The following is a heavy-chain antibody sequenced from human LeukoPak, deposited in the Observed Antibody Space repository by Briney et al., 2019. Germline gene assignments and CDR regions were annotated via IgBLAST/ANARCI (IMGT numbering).Heavy chain of an antibody. CDR1: GFTVSSNY. J-gene: IGHJ4*02. D-gene: IGHD4-17*01. Sequence: PGGSLRLSCAASGFTVSSNYMSWVRQAPGKGLEWVSGISGSAGSTYYADSVKGRFTISRDNSRNTLYLQMNSLRADDTAVYYCAKNYGDNDPDYFDHWGQGTLVTVSS. V-gene: IGHV3-23*01. CDR2: ISGSAGST. CDR3: AKNYGDNDPDYFDH.